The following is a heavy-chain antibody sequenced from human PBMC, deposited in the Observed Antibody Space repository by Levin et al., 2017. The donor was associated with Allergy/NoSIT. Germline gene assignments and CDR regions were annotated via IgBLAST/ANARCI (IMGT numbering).Heavy chain of an antibody. J-gene: IGHJ6*02. V-gene: IGHV3-48*03. CDR2: ISSSGSTI. Sequence: GESLKISCAASGFTFSSYEMNWVRQAPGKGLEWVSYISSSGSTIYYADSVKGRFTISRDNAKNSLYLQMNSLRAEDTAVYYCARGGCTNGVCPGIWGPYYYYGMDVWGQGTTVTVSS. CDR3: ARGGCTNGVCPGIWGPYYYYGMDV. D-gene: IGHD2-8*01. CDR1: GFTFSSYE.